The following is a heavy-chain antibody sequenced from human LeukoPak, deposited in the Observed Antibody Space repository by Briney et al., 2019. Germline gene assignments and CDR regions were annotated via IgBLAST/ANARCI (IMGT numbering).Heavy chain of an antibody. CDR2: ISSSSSYI. CDR1: GFTFSSYS. CDR3: ARGPDSSSWYSGLYYFDY. J-gene: IGHJ4*02. V-gene: IGHV3-21*01. Sequence: GGSLRLSCAASGFTFSSYSMNWVRQAPGKGLEWVSSISSSSSYIYYADSVKGRFTISRDNAKNSLYLRMNSLRAEDTAVYYCARGPDSSSWYSGLYYFDYWGQGTLVTVSS. D-gene: IGHD6-13*01.